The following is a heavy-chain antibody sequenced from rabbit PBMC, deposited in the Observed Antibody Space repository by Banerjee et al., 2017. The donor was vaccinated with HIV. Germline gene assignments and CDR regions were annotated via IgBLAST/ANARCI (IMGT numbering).Heavy chain of an antibody. J-gene: IGHJ4*01. CDR3: ARAVSSSGYYGYYFNL. CDR1: GFSFSSSYY. D-gene: IGHD1-1*01. Sequence: QSLEESGGDLVKPGASLTLPCTASGFSFSSSYYMCWVRQAPGKGLEWIASIDTGDGRTYYASWVNGRFTVSLDNAQNTVFLQMTSLTVADTATYFCARAVSSSGYYGYYFNLWGQGTLVTVS. V-gene: IGHV1S40*01. CDR2: IDTGDGRT.